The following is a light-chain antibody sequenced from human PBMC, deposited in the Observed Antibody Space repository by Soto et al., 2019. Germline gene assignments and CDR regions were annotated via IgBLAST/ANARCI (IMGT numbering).Light chain of an antibody. CDR1: SSNIGNNY. CDR2: DNN. J-gene: IGLJ2*01. V-gene: IGLV1-51*01. CDR3: GTWDSSLSAVL. Sequence: QSVLTQPPSVSAAPGQKVTISCSGSSSNIGNNYVSWYQQLPGTAPKLLIYDNNKRPSGIPDRFSGSKSGTSATLGITGLQIGDEADYYCGTWDSSLSAVLIGGGTKLTVL.